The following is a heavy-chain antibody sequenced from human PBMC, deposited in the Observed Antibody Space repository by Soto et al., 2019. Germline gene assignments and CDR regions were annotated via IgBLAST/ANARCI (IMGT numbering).Heavy chain of an antibody. CDR3: ARDSASSSWYPLGRQVNWFDP. CDR2: INHSGST. CDR1: GGSFSGYY. J-gene: IGHJ5*02. V-gene: IGHV4-34*01. Sequence: SETLSLTCAVYGGSFSGYYWSWIRQPPGKGLEWIGEINHSGSTNYNPSLKSRVTISVDTSKNQFSLKLSSVTAADTAVYYCARDSASSSWYPLGRQVNWFDPWGQGTLVT. D-gene: IGHD6-13*01.